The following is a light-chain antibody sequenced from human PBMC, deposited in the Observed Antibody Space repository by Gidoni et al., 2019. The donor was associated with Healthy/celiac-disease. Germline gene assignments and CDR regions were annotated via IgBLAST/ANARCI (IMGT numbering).Light chain of an antibody. V-gene: IGKV1-NL1*01. CDR1: QGISNS. Sequence: GDRVTITCRASQGISNSLAWYQQKPGKAPKLLLYAASRLESGVPSKFSGSGSGTYYTLTISSLQPEDFATYYCQQYYSTLALTFGGGTKVEIK. J-gene: IGKJ4*01. CDR2: AAS. CDR3: QQYYSTLALT.